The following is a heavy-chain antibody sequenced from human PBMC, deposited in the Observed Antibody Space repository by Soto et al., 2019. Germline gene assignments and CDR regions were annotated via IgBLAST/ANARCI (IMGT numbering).Heavy chain of an antibody. CDR2: IYWDDDK. D-gene: IGHD3-3*01. Sequence: QITLKESGPTLVKPTQTLTLTCTFSGFSLSTSGVGVGWIRQPPGKALEWLALIYWDDDKRYSPSLKSRLTITKDTSKSQVVLTMTNMDPVDTATYYCAHRGYFGSDNWFDPWGQGTLVTVSS. V-gene: IGHV2-5*02. CDR3: AHRGYFGSDNWFDP. J-gene: IGHJ5*02. CDR1: GFSLSTSGVG.